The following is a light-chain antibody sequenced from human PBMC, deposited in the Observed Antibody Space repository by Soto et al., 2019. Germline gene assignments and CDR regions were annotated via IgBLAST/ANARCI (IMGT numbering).Light chain of an antibody. V-gene: IGKV1-39*01. CDR2: AAS. CDR1: QSISSY. CDR3: QQSYSTPPT. Sequence: DIQMTQSPSSLSASVGDRVTITCRASQSISSYLNWYQQKPGKAPKLLIYAASSLPSGVPSRFSGSGSGTDFTLTISSLQPEDFATYYCQQSYSTPPTFGQGTKLEIK. J-gene: IGKJ2*01.